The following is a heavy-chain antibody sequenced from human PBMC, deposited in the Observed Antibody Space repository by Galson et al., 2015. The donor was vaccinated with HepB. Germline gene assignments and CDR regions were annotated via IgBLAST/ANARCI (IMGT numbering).Heavy chain of an antibody. Sequence: SLRLSCAASGFTFSSYAMSWVRQAPGKGLEWVSAISGSGGTTYYADSVKGRFTISSDNSENTLYLQINSLRAEDTAIYYCAKDASRGAGRQFDCLVQGSLVTVSS. CDR2: ISGSGGTT. V-gene: IGHV3-23*01. J-gene: IGHJ4*02. CDR3: AKDASRGAGRQFDC. CDR1: GFTFSSYA. D-gene: IGHD6-6*01.